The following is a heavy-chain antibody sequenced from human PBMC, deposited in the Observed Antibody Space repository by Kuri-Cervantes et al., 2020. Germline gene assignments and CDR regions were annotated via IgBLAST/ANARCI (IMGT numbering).Heavy chain of an antibody. CDR1: GVSFSDYS. CDR2: INRSGIT. Sequence: SQTLSLTCAVYGVSFSDYSWSWIRQPPGKGLEWIGEINRSGITNYNPSLKSRVTMSVDTSKNQFSLNLSSVTAADTAVYYCARERLTMVRGVNAYYFDYWGQGTLVTVSS. CDR3: ARERLTMVRGVNAYYFDY. V-gene: IGHV4-34*01. D-gene: IGHD3-10*01. J-gene: IGHJ4*02.